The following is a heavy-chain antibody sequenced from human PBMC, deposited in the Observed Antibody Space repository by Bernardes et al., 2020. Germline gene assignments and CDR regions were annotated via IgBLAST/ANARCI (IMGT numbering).Heavy chain of an antibody. V-gene: IGHV1-8*01. D-gene: IGHD1-26*01. CDR2: MNPNSGNT. CDR1: GYTFTSYD. Sequence: ASVKVSCKASGYTFTSYDINWVRQATGQWLEWMGWMNPNSGNTGYAQKFQGRVTMTRNTSISTAYMELSSLRAEDTAVYYCAKDLKAGRRWELLRGYYFDYWGQGTLVTVSS. J-gene: IGHJ4*02. CDR3: AKDLKAGRRWELLRGYYFDY.